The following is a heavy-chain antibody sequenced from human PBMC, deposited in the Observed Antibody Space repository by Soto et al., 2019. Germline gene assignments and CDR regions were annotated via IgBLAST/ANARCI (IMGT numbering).Heavy chain of an antibody. V-gene: IGHV4-39*01. CDR3: AATYYYDSSGLRFDP. CDR1: GGSISSSSYY. D-gene: IGHD3-22*01. CDR2: IYYSGST. J-gene: IGHJ5*02. Sequence: PSETLSLTYTVSGGSISSSSYYWGWIRQPPGKGLEWIGSIYYSGSTYYNPSLKSRVTISVDTSKNQFSLKLSSVTAADTAVYYCAATYYYDSSGLRFDPWGQGTLVTVS.